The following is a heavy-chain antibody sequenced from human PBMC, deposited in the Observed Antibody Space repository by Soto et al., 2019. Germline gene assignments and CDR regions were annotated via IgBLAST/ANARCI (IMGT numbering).Heavy chain of an antibody. CDR3: ARAGYSSGWDYFDY. Sequence: PSETLSLTCTVSGGSISGSYWSWIRQPPGRGLEYIGYIYYSGSTNYNPSLQSRVTISVDTSKSQFSLKLSSVTAADTAVYYCARAGYSSGWDYFDYWGQGTLVTVSS. CDR2: IYYSGST. J-gene: IGHJ4*02. V-gene: IGHV4-59*01. CDR1: GGSISGSY. D-gene: IGHD6-19*01.